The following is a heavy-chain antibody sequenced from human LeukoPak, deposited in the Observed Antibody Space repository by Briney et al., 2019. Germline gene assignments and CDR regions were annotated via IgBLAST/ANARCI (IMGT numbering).Heavy chain of an antibody. Sequence: SETLSLTCTVSGGSISSYYWSWIRQPPGKELEWIGYIYYSGSTNYYPSLKSRVTISVDTSKNQFSLNLSSVTAADTAVYYCARDARWLDAFDIWGQGTMVTVSS. V-gene: IGHV4-59*12. J-gene: IGHJ3*02. CDR3: ARDARWLDAFDI. CDR1: GGSISSYY. D-gene: IGHD6-19*01. CDR2: IYYSGST.